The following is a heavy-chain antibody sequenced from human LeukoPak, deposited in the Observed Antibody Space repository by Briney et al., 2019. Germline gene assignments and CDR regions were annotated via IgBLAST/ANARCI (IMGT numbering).Heavy chain of an antibody. CDR3: ARVISDCANFNCFKGYFDY. CDR2: INAGNGNT. D-gene: IGHD5/OR15-5a*01. CDR1: GYTFTSYA. V-gene: IGHV1-3*01. Sequence: ASVKVSCKASGYTFTSYAIHWVRQAPGQGLEWMGWINAGNGNTKYSQEFQARVTITRDTSANIAHMELSSLGSEDTAVYYCARVISDCANFNCFKGYFDYWGQGTPVTVSS. J-gene: IGHJ4*01.